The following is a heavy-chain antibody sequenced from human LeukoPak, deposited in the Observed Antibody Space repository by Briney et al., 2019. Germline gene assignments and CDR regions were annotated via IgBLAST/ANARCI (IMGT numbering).Heavy chain of an antibody. Sequence: TGGSLRLSCAASGFSFSTYAIHWVRQAPGKGLEWVAVISYDGRDKHYADSVKGRFTISRDNSKDTLYLQMNSLGAEDTAVYYCAKDLELAPFDYWGQGTLVTVSS. V-gene: IGHV3-30*04. CDR1: GFSFSTYA. J-gene: IGHJ4*02. CDR2: ISYDGRDK. D-gene: IGHD1-26*01. CDR3: AKDLELAPFDY.